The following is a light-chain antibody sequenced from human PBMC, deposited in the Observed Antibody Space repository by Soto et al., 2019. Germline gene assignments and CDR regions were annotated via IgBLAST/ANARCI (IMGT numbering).Light chain of an antibody. CDR1: SSDVGGYNY. CDR3: SSYTSSSPLD. Sequence: QSALTQPASVSGSPGQSITIPCTGTSSDVGGYNYVSWYQQHPGKAPKLMIYDVSNRPSGVSNRFSGSKSGNTASLTISGLQAEDGADYYCSSYTSSSPLDFGTGTKVTVL. J-gene: IGLJ1*01. V-gene: IGLV2-14*01. CDR2: DVS.